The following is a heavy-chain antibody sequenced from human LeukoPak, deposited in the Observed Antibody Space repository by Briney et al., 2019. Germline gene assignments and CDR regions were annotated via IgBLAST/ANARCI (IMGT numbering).Heavy chain of an antibody. CDR3: ARVTAPYGGNYLGRYYYMDV. Sequence: GGSLRLSCAASGFTFSDYYMSWIRQAPGKGLEWVSYISSSGSTIYYADSVKGRFTISRDNAKNSLYLQMNSLRAEGTAVYYCARVTAPYGGNYLGRYYYMDVWGKGTTVTISS. D-gene: IGHD4-23*01. J-gene: IGHJ6*03. CDR1: GFTFSDYY. V-gene: IGHV3-11*01. CDR2: ISSSGSTI.